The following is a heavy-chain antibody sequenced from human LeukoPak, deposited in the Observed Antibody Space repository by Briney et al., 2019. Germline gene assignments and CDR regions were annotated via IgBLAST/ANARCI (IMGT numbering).Heavy chain of an antibody. Sequence: PSETLSLTCTVSGGSISSGSYYWSWIRQPPGKGLEWIGEINHSGSTNYNPSLKSRVTISVDTSKKQFSLKLRSVTAADTAVYYCARLGPGNSEVDYWGQGTLVTVSS. D-gene: IGHD4-23*01. J-gene: IGHJ4*02. CDR1: GGSISSGSYY. CDR3: ARLGPGNSEVDY. V-gene: IGHV4-39*07. CDR2: INHSGST.